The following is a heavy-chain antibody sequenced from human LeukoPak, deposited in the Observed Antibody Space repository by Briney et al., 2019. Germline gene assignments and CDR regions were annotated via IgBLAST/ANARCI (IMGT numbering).Heavy chain of an antibody. CDR1: GGSISSYY. CDR2: IYYSGST. J-gene: IGHJ6*02. Sequence: PSETLSLTCTVSGGSISSYYWSWIRQPPGKGLEWIGYIYYSGSTNYNPSLKSRVTISVDTSKNQFSLKLSSVTAADTAVYYCARHRQQWLSVDYYYGMDVCGQGTTVTVSS. V-gene: IGHV4-59*08. D-gene: IGHD5-18*01. CDR3: ARHRQQWLSVDYYYGMDV.